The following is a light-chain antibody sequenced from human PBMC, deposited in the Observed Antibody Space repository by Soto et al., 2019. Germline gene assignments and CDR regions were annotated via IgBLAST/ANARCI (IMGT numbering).Light chain of an antibody. CDR3: SSYTSCSTVV. CDR2: DVS. CDR1: SSDVGGYNY. Sequence: QSALTQPASVSGSPGQSITISCTGTSSDVGGYNYVSWYQQHPGKAPKLMIYDVSNRPSGVSNRFSGSKSGNTACLTISGLQAEDEADYYCSSYTSCSTVVFGGGTKLTVL. J-gene: IGLJ2*01. V-gene: IGLV2-14*01.